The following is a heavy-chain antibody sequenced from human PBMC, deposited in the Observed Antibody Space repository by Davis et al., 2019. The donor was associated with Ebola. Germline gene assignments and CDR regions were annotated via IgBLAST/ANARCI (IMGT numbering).Heavy chain of an antibody. J-gene: IGHJ6*02. Sequence: SVKVSCKASGGTFSSYAISWVRQAPGQGLEWMGRIIPILGIANYAQKFQGRVTITADKSTSTDYMELSSLRSEDTAVYYCAREPRYGDYTHHDYYGMDVWGQGTTVTVSS. CDR3: AREPRYGDYTHHDYYGMDV. D-gene: IGHD4-17*01. CDR2: IIPILGIA. CDR1: GGTFSSYA. V-gene: IGHV1-69*04.